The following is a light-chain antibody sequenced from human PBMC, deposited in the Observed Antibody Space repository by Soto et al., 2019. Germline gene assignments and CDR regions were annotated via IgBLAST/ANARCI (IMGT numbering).Light chain of an antibody. Sequence: QSVLTQPPSVSGAPGQRVTISCTGSSSNIGAGYDVHWYQQLPGTAPKLLIYGNSNRPSGVPDRFSGSKSGTSASLAITGLQAEDEADYYCQSYDNSLSGSWVFGGGTKLTVL. CDR2: GNS. V-gene: IGLV1-40*01. CDR3: QSYDNSLSGSWV. CDR1: SSNIGAGYD. J-gene: IGLJ3*02.